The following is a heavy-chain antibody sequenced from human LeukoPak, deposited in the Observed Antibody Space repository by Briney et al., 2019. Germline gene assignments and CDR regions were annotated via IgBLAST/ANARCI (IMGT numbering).Heavy chain of an antibody. CDR2: ISAYNGNT. Sequence: ASVKVSCKASGYTFTSYGISWVRQAPGQGLEWMGWISAYNGNTNYAQKLQGRVTMTTDTSTSTAYMELRSLRSDDTAVYYCARGAYYYDSSGYPIDYWGQGTLVTVSS. V-gene: IGHV1-18*01. CDR1: GYTFTSYG. J-gene: IGHJ4*02. CDR3: ARGAYYYDSSGYPIDY. D-gene: IGHD3-22*01.